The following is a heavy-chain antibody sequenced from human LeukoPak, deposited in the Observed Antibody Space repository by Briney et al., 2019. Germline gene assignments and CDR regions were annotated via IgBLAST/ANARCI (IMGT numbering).Heavy chain of an antibody. D-gene: IGHD2-2*03. V-gene: IGHV1-18*01. CDR3: ARHPVGHCSSTSCQHFDY. Sequence: GASVKVSCKASGYTFTSYGISWVRQAPGQGLEWMGWISVYNGNTNYAQKLQGRVTMTTDTSTSTAYMELRSLRSDDTAVYYCARHPVGHCSSTSCQHFDYWGQGTLVTVSS. CDR2: ISVYNGNT. J-gene: IGHJ4*02. CDR1: GYTFTSYG.